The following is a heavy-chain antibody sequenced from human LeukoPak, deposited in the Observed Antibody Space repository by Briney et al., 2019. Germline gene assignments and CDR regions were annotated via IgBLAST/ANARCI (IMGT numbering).Heavy chain of an antibody. CDR1: NYTFTSYG. CDR3: ARDGSGVWFDY. CDR2: INAYNGDT. J-gene: IGHJ4*02. Sequence: ASVKVSCKASNYTFTSYGISWVRQAPGQGLEWMAWINAYNGDTNYAQKFQGRVTLTTDTSTSTASMELRSLRSDDTAVYYCARDGSGVWFDYWGQGTLVTVSS. D-gene: IGHD3-10*01. V-gene: IGHV1-18*01.